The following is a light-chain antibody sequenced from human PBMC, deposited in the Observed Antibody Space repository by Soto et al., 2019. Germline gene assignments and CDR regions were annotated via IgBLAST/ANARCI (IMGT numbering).Light chain of an antibody. CDR1: QSISSW. CDR3: QQYNSYPWT. Sequence: DIQMSHSPSTLAASVGDRVTITSRASQSISSWLAWYQQKPGKAPKLLIYKASSLQSGVPSRFSGSGSETEFTLTISSLLPDDFATYYCQQYNSYPWTFGQGTKVDIK. J-gene: IGKJ1*01. CDR2: KAS. V-gene: IGKV1-5*03.